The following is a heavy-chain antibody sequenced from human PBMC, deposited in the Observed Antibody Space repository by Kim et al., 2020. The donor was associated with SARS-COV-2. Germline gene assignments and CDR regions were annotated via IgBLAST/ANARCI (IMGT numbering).Heavy chain of an antibody. CDR3: ARHKGLYYYYMDV. V-gene: IGHV4-39*01. CDR1: GGSISSDSFY. CDR2: VFYSGST. J-gene: IGHJ6*03. Sequence: SETLSLTCTVSGGSISSDSFYWGWVRQPPGKGLEWLGGVFYSGSTYYNPSLKSRVTISVDTSKNQFFLTLSSVTATDTAVYYCARHKGLYYYYMDVWGKGTTVTVSS.